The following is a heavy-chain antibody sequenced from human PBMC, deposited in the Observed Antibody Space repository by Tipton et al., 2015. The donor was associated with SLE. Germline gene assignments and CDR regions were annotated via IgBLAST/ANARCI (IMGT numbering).Heavy chain of an antibody. Sequence: LSLTCTVSGFSISSGFYWGWIRQPPGKGLEWVANIKHDGSEKFYVDSVRGRFTISRDNAENSLSLQMNSLRAEDTAVYYCARDFNDFDTSGSYLPYYFDFWGQGTLVTVSS. J-gene: IGHJ4*02. CDR1: GFSISSGFY. CDR3: ARDFNDFDTSGSYLPYYFDF. V-gene: IGHV3-7*01. CDR2: IKHDGSEK. D-gene: IGHD3-22*01.